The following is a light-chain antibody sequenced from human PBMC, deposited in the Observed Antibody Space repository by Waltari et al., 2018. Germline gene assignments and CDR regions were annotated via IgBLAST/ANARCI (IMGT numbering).Light chain of an antibody. J-gene: IGLJ2*01. Sequence: SYELTQPTSVSVSPGQTATITCTGDVLAKLYSYWYQQKPGQAHVLVIYKDSERPSGIPERFSGSSSGTTVTLTISAVHAEDEAAYYCQSADSSGFYVLFGGGTKLTVL. CDR2: KDS. CDR1: VLAKLY. V-gene: IGLV3-25*03. CDR3: QSADSSGFYVL.